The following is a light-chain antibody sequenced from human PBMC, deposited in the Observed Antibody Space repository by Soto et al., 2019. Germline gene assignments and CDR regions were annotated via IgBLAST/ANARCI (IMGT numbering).Light chain of an antibody. CDR3: QHRGKWPRT. CDR1: LSVGSY. J-gene: IGKJ2*01. Sequence: EIVLTQSPATLSLSPGERVTLSCRASLSVGSYLAWYQQKPGQAPRLLIYGASNRATGIPARFSGSGSGTDFSLTISSLESEDFAVYYCQHRGKWPRTFGQGTKLEIK. CDR2: GAS. V-gene: IGKV3-11*01.